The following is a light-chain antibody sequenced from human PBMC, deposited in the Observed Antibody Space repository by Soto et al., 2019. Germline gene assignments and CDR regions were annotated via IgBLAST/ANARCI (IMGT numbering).Light chain of an antibody. CDR2: DVS. J-gene: IGLJ1*01. V-gene: IGLV2-11*01. Sequence: QSVLTQPRSVSGSPGQSVTISCAGTSSDVGGYNYVSWYQQHPGKAPKLMIYDVSKRPSGVPDRFSGSKSGNTASLTISGLQADDEADYSCAAWDDSLNGYVFGTGTKVTVL. CDR3: AAWDDSLNGYV. CDR1: SSDVGGYNY.